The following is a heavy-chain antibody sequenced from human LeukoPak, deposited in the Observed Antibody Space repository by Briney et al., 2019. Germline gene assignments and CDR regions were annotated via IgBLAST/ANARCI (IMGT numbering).Heavy chain of an antibody. CDR2: IYPDDSRI. D-gene: IGHD4-23*01. J-gene: IGHJ4*02. CDR3: ARPKTTMVTPFDY. CDR1: RSIFANHW. Sequence: GESLKISCQGSRSIFANHWIAWVRQMPGKGLDWVGIIYPDDSRIVYSTSFQGQVTMSVDKSIATAYLQWSRLWASDTAMYYCARPKTTMVTPFDYWGQGTLVTVSS. V-gene: IGHV5-51*01.